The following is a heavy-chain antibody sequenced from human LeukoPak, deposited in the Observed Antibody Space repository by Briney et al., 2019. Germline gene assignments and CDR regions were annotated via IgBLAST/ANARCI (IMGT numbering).Heavy chain of an antibody. Sequence: SETLSLTCTVSGGSISSYYWSWIRQPAGKGLEWIGRIYTSGSTNYNPSLKSRVTMSVDTSKNQFSLKLSSVTAADTAVYYCARDHDSSGYSFFDYWGQGTLVTVSS. CDR3: ARDHDSSGYSFFDY. D-gene: IGHD3-22*01. J-gene: IGHJ4*02. CDR1: GGSISSYY. CDR2: IYTSGST. V-gene: IGHV4-4*07.